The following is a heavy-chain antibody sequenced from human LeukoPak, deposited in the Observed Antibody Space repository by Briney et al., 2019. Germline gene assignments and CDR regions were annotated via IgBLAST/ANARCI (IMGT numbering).Heavy chain of an antibody. V-gene: IGHV3-23*01. Sequence: GGSLRLSCVASGITFSTYGMSWVREAPWKGLEWVSAIRGAGDITDYADSVKGRFTISRDNSKNMLYLQMSSLRADDTAIYYCAKAPYGSGSYYVNLWGQGTLVTVSS. D-gene: IGHD3-10*01. CDR2: IRGAGDIT. CDR3: AKAPYGSGSYYVNL. CDR1: GITFSTYG. J-gene: IGHJ5*02.